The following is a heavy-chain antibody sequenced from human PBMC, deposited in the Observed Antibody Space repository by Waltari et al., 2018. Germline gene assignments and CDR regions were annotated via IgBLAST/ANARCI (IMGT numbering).Heavy chain of an antibody. V-gene: IGHV1-69-2*01. CDR3: ATTVGVDYGDPGYYYGMDV. Sequence: EVQLVQSGAEVKKPGATVKISCKVSGYTFTDYYMHWVQQAPGKGLEWMGLVDPEDGETRYAEKFQGRVTITADTSTDTAYMELSSLRSEDTAVYYCATTVGVDYGDPGYYYGMDVWGQGTTVTVSS. D-gene: IGHD4-17*01. CDR1: GYTFTDYY. CDR2: VDPEDGET. J-gene: IGHJ6*02.